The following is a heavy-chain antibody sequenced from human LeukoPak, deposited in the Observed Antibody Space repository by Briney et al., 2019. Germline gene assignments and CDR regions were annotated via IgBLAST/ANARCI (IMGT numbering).Heavy chain of an antibody. CDR2: IYADGSS. CDR1: GGSVGSDNSY. CDR3: ARGYYYRT. J-gene: IGHJ4*02. Sequence: KPSETLSLTCTVSGGSVGSDNSYWNWIRQPAGKGLEWIGRIYADGSSTYNPSLKSRVTILVDTSKNQFPLRLSSMTAADTAVYYCARGYYYRTWGLGTLVTVSS. D-gene: IGHD3-10*01. V-gene: IGHV4-61*02.